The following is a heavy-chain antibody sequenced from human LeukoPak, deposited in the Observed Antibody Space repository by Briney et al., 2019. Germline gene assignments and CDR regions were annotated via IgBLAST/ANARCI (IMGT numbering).Heavy chain of an antibody. Sequence: ASVKVSCKASGYTFTTYGISWVRQAPGQGLEWMGWISTYNGDTNYAQKLQGRVTMTADTSTSTTYMGLRSLRSDDTAVYYCALIPYCTTATCYYCDFWGQGTLVTVS. CDR2: ISTYNGDT. CDR3: ALIPYCTTATCYYCDF. J-gene: IGHJ4*02. CDR1: GYTFTTYG. V-gene: IGHV1-18*01. D-gene: IGHD2-2*01.